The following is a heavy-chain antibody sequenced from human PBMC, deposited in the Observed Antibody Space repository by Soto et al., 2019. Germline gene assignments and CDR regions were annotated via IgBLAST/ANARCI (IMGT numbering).Heavy chain of an antibody. CDR1: GGTFSSYA. D-gene: IGHD2-15*01. CDR3: ARESRYCSGGSCYFLPGIDY. CDR2: IIPIFGTA. V-gene: IGHV1-69*12. J-gene: IGHJ4*02. Sequence: QVQLVQSGAEVKKPGSSVKVSCKASGGTFSSYATSWVRQAPGQGLEWMGGIIPIFGTANYAQKFQGRVTITADESTSTAYMELNSLRSEDTAVYYCARESRYCSGGSCYFLPGIDYWGQGTLVTVSS.